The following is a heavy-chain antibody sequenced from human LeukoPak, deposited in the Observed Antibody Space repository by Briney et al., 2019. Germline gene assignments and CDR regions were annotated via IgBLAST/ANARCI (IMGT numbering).Heavy chain of an antibody. CDR1: GYTFTSYY. Sequence: ASVKVSCKASGYTFTSYYMHWVRQAPGQGLEWMGIINPSGGSTSYAQKFQGRVTMTRDTSTSTVYMELSSLRSEDTAVYYCASCRGSGSPISWFDPWGQGTLVTVSS. J-gene: IGHJ5*02. D-gene: IGHD3-10*01. CDR2: INPSGGST. V-gene: IGHV1-46*01. CDR3: ASCRGSGSPISWFDP.